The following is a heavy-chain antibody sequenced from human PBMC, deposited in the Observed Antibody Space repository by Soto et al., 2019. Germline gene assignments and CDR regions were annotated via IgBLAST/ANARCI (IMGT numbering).Heavy chain of an antibody. CDR2: IIPIFGTA. CDR1: GGTFSSYA. V-gene: IGHV1-69*06. D-gene: IGHD3-3*01. J-gene: IGHJ4*02. Sequence: ASVKVSCKASGGTFSSYAISWVRQAPGQGLEWMGGIIPIFGTANYAQKFQGRVTITADKSTSTDYMELSSLRSEDTAVYYCARDRVSGYYFDYGGQGNLVTVSS. CDR3: ARDRVSGYYFDY.